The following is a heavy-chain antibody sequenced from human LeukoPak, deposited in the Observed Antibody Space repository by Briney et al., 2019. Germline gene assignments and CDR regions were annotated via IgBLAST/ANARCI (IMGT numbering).Heavy chain of an antibody. CDR3: ARFYGVVRGVIHPFDY. D-gene: IGHD3-10*01. V-gene: IGHV5-51*01. J-gene: IGHJ4*02. Sequence: GESLKISCKGSGYSFTSYWIGWVRQMPGKGLEWMGIIYPGDSDTRYSPSFQGQVTISADKSISTAYLQWSSLKASDTAMYYCARFYGVVRGVIHPFDYWGQGTLVTVSS. CDR1: GYSFTSYW. CDR2: IYPGDSDT.